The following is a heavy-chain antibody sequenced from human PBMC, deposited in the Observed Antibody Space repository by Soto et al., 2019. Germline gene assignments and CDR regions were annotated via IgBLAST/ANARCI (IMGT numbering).Heavy chain of an antibody. CDR1: GGSISSGDYY. Sequence: SETLSLTCTVSGGSISSGDYYWSWIRQPPGKGLEWIGYIYYSGSTYYNPSLKSRVTISVDTSKNQFSLKLSSVTAADTAVYYCARVAMARMGFQHWGQGTLVTV. J-gene: IGHJ1*01. CDR3: ARVAMARMGFQH. CDR2: IYYSGST. D-gene: IGHD6-19*01. V-gene: IGHV4-30-4*01.